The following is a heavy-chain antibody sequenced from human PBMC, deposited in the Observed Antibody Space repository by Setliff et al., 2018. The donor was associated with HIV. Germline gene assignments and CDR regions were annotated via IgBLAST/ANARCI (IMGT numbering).Heavy chain of an antibody. CDR2: ISHSGTYI. D-gene: IGHD2-15*01. CDR1: GLTFSSYS. CDR3: TSDQRYCSGTSCYSP. V-gene: IGHV3-21*01. Sequence: GGSLRLSCAASGLTFSSYSMNWVRQAPGKGLEWVSSISHSGTYIYYADSVKGRLTISRDNAQNSLYLQMNNLRPEDTAVYYCTSDQRYCSGTSCYSPWGQGTLVTVSS. J-gene: IGHJ5*02.